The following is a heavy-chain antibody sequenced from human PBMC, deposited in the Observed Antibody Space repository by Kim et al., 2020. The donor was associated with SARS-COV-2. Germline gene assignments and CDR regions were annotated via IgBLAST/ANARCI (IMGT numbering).Heavy chain of an antibody. Sequence: ASVKVSCKASGYTFTGYYMHWVRQAPGQGLEWMGWINPNSGGTNYAQKFQARVTMTRDPSISTAYMELSRLRSDDTAVYYCATERGIYGSGSYGLFDYWGQGTLVTVSS. J-gene: IGHJ4*02. V-gene: IGHV1-2*02. D-gene: IGHD3-10*01. CDR1: GYTFTGYY. CDR3: ATERGIYGSGSYGLFDY. CDR2: INPNSGGT.